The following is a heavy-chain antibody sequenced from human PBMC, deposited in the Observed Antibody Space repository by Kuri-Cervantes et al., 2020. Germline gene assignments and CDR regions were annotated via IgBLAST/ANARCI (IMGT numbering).Heavy chain of an antibody. Sequence: SETLSLTCTVSGGSVSSGSYYWGWIRQPPGKGLEWIGSIYYSGSTYYNPSLKSRVTISVDTSKNQFSLKLSSVTAADTAVYYCNLVGATTKIRTLDYWGQGTLVTVSS. CDR3: NLVGATTKIRTLDY. CDR1: GGSVSSGSYY. CDR2: IYYSGST. V-gene: IGHV4-39*07. D-gene: IGHD1-26*01. J-gene: IGHJ4*02.